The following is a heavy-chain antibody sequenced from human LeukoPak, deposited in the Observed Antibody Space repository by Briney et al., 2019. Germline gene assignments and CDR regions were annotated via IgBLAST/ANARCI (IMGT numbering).Heavy chain of an antibody. V-gene: IGHV4-34*01. Sequence: PSETLSLTCAVYGGSFSGYYWSWIRQPPGKGLEWIGEINHSGSTNYNPSLKSRVTISVDTSKNQFSLKLSSVTAADTAVYYCARRYDFWSGYYDYWGQGSLVTVSP. J-gene: IGHJ4*02. CDR1: GGSFSGYY. CDR2: INHSGST. D-gene: IGHD3-3*01. CDR3: ARRYDFWSGYYDY.